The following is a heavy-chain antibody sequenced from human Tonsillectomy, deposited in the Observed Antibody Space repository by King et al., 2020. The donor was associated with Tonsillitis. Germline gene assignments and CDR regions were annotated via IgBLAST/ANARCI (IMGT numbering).Heavy chain of an antibody. J-gene: IGHJ4*02. V-gene: IGHV1-69*04. D-gene: IGHD3-22*01. CDR3: ARDRPYYDSSGYYLTLLDY. Sequence: QLVQSGAEVKKPGSSVKVSCKASGGTFSSYAISWVRQAPGQGLEWMGRIIPILGIANYAQKFQGRVTITADKSTNTAYMELSSLRSEDTAVYYCARDRPYYDSSGYYLTLLDYWGQGTLVTVSS. CDR2: IIPILGIA. CDR1: GGTFSSYA.